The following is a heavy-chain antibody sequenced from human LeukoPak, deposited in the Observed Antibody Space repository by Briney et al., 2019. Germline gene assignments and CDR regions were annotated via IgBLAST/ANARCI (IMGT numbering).Heavy chain of an antibody. D-gene: IGHD3-22*01. CDR1: GYSFTSYW. J-gene: IGHJ3*02. CDR2: IYPGDSDT. CDR3: ARITPYYYDSSGYYPDAFDI. Sequence: GESLKISCKGSGYSFTSYWIGWVRQMPGKGLEWMGIIYPGDSDTRYSPSLQGQVTISADKSISTAYLQWSSLKASDTAMYYCARITPYYYDSSGYYPDAFDIWGQGTMVTVSS. V-gene: IGHV5-51*01.